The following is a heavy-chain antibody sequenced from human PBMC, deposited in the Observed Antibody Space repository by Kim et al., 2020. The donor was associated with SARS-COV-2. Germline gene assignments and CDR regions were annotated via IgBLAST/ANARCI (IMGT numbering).Heavy chain of an antibody. Sequence: SVKVSCKASGGTFSNYAISWVRQAPGQGLEWMGGIIPIFDTPNYAQKFQGRVTITADESTSTAYMELSSLRSEDTAVYYCARGYYGSGTYNRYNYNGMDVWGQGTMVTVSS. CDR3: ARGYYGSGTYNRYNYNGMDV. J-gene: IGHJ6*02. CDR1: GGTFSNYA. D-gene: IGHD3-10*01. V-gene: IGHV1-69*13. CDR2: IIPIFDTP.